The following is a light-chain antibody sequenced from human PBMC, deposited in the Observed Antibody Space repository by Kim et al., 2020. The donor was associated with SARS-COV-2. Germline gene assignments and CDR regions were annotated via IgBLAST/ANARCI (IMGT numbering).Light chain of an antibody. Sequence: NFMLTQPHSVSESPGKTVTISCTRSSGSIVSTNVQWYQQRPGTSPTAVIFENNQRPSGVPDRFSGSIDGSSNSASLTISGLKTEDEADYYCQSFDSNIQVFGGGTQLTVL. V-gene: IGLV6-57*01. CDR1: SGSIVSTN. CDR3: QSFDSNIQV. CDR2: ENN. J-gene: IGLJ3*02.